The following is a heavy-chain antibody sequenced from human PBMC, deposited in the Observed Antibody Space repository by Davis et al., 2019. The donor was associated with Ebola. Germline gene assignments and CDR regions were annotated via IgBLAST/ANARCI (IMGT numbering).Heavy chain of an antibody. CDR1: GFAFGTYG. Sequence: GESLKISCAASGFAFGTYGMQWVRQAPGKGLEGVAIIWSGGSDQYYADSVKGRFTISRDNAKNSLYLQMNSLRPEDTALYHCVKSRRGGYNPFDFWGQGTLVTVSS. CDR2: IWSGGSDQ. D-gene: IGHD5-24*01. V-gene: IGHV3-30*02. J-gene: IGHJ4*02. CDR3: VKSRRGGYNPFDF.